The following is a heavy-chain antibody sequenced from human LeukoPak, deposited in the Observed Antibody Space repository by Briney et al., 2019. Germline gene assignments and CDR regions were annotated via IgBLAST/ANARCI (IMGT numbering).Heavy chain of an antibody. Sequence: GGSLRLSCAASGFTFSSYEMNWVRQAPGKGLEWVSYISSSGSTIYYADSVKGRFTISRDNAKNSLYLQMNSLRGEDTAVYYCARDYYYCSGGSCRKSGFDYWGQGTLVTVSS. CDR2: ISSSGSTI. CDR1: GFTFSSYE. V-gene: IGHV3-48*03. CDR3: ARDYYYCSGGSCRKSGFDY. J-gene: IGHJ4*02. D-gene: IGHD2-15*01.